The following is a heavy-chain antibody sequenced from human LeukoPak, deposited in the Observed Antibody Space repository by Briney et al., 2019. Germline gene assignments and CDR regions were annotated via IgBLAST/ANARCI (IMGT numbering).Heavy chain of an antibody. J-gene: IGHJ5*02. CDR1: GYTFASYG. CDR3: ARTSSSWYNWFDP. D-gene: IGHD6-13*01. Sequence: ASVKVSCKASGYTFASYGISWVRQAPGQGLEWMGWISAYNGNTNYAQKFQGRVTMTTDTSTSTAYMELRSLRFDDTAVYYCARTSSSWYNWFDPWGQGTLVTVSS. V-gene: IGHV1-18*01. CDR2: ISAYNGNT.